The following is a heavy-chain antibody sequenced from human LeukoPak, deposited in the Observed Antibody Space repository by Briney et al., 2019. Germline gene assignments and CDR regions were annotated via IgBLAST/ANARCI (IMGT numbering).Heavy chain of an antibody. V-gene: IGHV4-39*01. D-gene: IGHD2-2*01. J-gene: IGHJ5*02. CDR3: ARRSSYCSSTSCSVWFDP. CDR1: GGANVSSGYY. Sequence: SETLARTCTVSGGANVSSGYYWGWIRQPPGKGLEWIGSIYYSGSTYYSPSLKSRVTISVDTSKNQFSLKLSSVTAADTAVYYCARRSSYCSSTSCSVWFDPWGQGNLVTVSS. CDR2: IYYSGST.